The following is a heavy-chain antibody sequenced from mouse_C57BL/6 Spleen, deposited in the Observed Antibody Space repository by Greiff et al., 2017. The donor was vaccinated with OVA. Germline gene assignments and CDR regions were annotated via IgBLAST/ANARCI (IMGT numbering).Heavy chain of an antibody. Sequence: QVQLQQPGAELVRPGSSVKLSCKASGYTFTSYWMDWVKQRPGQGLEWIGNIYPSDSETHYNQKFQDKATLTVDKSSSTAYMQLSSLTSEDSAVYYCARRSNYIYYFDYWGQGTTLTVSS. D-gene: IGHD2-5*01. CDR1: GYTFTSYW. CDR2: IYPSDSET. CDR3: ARRSNYIYYFDY. V-gene: IGHV1-61*01. J-gene: IGHJ2*01.